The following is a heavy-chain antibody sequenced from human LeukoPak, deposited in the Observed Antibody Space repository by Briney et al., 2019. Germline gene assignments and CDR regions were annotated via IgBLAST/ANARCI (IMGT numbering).Heavy chain of an antibody. V-gene: IGHV3-7*01. CDR2: IKKDGSEK. D-gene: IGHD3-22*01. Sequence: GGSLRLSCAASGFTFSSYWMSWVRQAPGKGLEWVANIKKDGSEKYYVDSVKGRFTISRDNAKKSLYLQMNSLGAEDTAVYYCARTYYYDSSGYIYYFDYWGQGTLVTVSS. J-gene: IGHJ4*02. CDR3: ARTYYYDSSGYIYYFDY. CDR1: GFTFSSYW.